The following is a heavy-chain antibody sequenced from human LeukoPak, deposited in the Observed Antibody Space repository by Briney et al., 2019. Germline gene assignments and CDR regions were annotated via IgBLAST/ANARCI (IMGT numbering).Heavy chain of an antibody. CDR1: GGSISSSSYY. Sequence: SETLSLTCTVSGGSISSSSYYWGWIRQPPGKGLEWIGSIYYSGSTYYNPSLKSRVTISVDTSKNQFSLKLSSVTAAATAVYYCARHLVGATDYWGQGTLVTVSS. D-gene: IGHD1-26*01. CDR2: IYYSGST. CDR3: ARHLVGATDY. J-gene: IGHJ4*02. V-gene: IGHV4-39*01.